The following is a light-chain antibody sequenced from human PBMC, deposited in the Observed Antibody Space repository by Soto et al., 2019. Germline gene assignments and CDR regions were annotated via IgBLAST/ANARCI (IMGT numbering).Light chain of an antibody. V-gene: IGKV3-20*01. CDR1: QTVAKNS. Sequence: EIVLTQSPGTLSLSPGERATLSCRASQTVAKNSLAWYQQQPGQAPRLLIYDASTRATGIPDRFTGSGSATDFTLTINRLEPEDVAVYYCQQYASAPLTFGGGTKVEIK. J-gene: IGKJ4*01. CDR3: QQYASAPLT. CDR2: DAS.